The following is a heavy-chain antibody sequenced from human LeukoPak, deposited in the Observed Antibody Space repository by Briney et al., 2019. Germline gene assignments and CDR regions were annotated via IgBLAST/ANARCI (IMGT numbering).Heavy chain of an antibody. CDR1: GGSITNYY. CDR2: IYYSGTT. D-gene: IGHD5-12*01. CDR3: ARLLPLVPGYSRYDRGNYFDD. Sequence: PSETLSLTCTVSGGSITNYYWSWIRQPPGKGLEWIGYIYYSGTTNYNLSLKSRVTMSLDTSKNHFSLRLTSVTAADTAVYYCARLLPLVPGYSRYDRGNYFDDWGLGTLVSVSS. J-gene: IGHJ4*02. V-gene: IGHV4-59*12.